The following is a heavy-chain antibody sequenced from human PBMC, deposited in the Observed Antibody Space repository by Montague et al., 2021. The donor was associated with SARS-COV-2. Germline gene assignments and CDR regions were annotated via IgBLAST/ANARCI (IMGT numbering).Heavy chain of an antibody. Sequence: SLRLSCAASGFTFSTYTMNWVRQAPGQGLEWVSSITASSIYIYYADSVKGRFTISRDNAKNSLYLQMNSLRAEDTAVYYCTRDAFTMIIDAFNIWGQGTKFTVSS. CDR2: ITASSIYI. D-gene: IGHD3-22*01. CDR3: TRDAFTMIIDAFNI. V-gene: IGHV3-21*01. CDR1: GFTFSTYT. J-gene: IGHJ3*02.